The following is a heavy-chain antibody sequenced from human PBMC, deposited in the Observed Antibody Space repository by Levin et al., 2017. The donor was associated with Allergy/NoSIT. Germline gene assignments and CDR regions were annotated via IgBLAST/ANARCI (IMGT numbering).Heavy chain of an antibody. CDR1: GYTFTSYA. D-gene: IGHD6-13*01. CDR2: INAGNGNT. CDR3: ARGRGAAAMYYMDV. Sequence: ASVKVSCKASGYTFTSYAMHWVRQAPGQRLEWMGWINAGNGNTKYSQKFQGRVTITRDTSASTAYMELSSLRSEDTAVYYCARGRGAAAMYYMDVWGKGTTVTVSS. J-gene: IGHJ6*03. V-gene: IGHV1-3*01.